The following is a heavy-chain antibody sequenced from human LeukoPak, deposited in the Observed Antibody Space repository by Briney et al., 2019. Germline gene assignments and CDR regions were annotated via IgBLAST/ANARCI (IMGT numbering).Heavy chain of an antibody. CDR3: ARGPYSSSWYLFDY. D-gene: IGHD6-13*01. CDR2: IYYSGST. Sequence: PSETLSLTCTVSGGSISSYYWSWTRQPPGKGLEWIGYIYYSGSTNYNPSLKSRVTISVDTSKNQFSLKLSSVTAADTAVYYCARGPYSSSWYLFDYWGQGTLVTVSS. V-gene: IGHV4-59*01. J-gene: IGHJ4*02. CDR1: GGSISSYY.